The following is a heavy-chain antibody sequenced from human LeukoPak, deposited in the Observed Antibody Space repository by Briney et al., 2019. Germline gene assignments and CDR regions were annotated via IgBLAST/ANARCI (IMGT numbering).Heavy chain of an antibody. D-gene: IGHD3-22*01. V-gene: IGHV3-9*01. CDR1: GFSFDDYA. CDR2: INWNSGSI. CDR3: ARPGPNYYDSSGYGPVDY. Sequence: GGSLRLSCAAPGFSFDDYAMHWVRQAPGKGLEWVSGINWNSGSIDYAESVKGRFTISRDNAKNSLYLQMNSLRAEDTAVYYCARPGPNYYDSSGYGPVDYWGQGTLVTVSS. J-gene: IGHJ4*02.